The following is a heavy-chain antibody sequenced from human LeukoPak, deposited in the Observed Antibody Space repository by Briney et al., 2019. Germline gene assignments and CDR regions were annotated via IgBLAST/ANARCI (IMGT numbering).Heavy chain of an antibody. J-gene: IGHJ4*02. V-gene: IGHV4-34*01. CDR1: SVSFSGYF. CDR3: ARGMAFVD. Sequence: NPSETLSLTCAVYSVSFSGYFWSWLRQPPGKGLEWIGEINHSGSTNYNPALKSRVTISVDTSKNQFSLKLSSVTAADTAVYYCARGMAFVDWGQGTLVTVSS. CDR2: INHSGST. D-gene: IGHD2-21*01.